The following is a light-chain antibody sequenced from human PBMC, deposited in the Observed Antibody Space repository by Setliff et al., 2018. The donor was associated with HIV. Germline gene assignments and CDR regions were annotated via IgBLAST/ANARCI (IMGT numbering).Light chain of an antibody. V-gene: IGLV2-11*01. CDR1: SSDVGGYNF. Sequence: QSVLTQPRSVSGSPGQSVTISCTGTSSDVGGYNFVSWYQQRPGKAPKLMIYDVTKRPSGVPDRFSGSKSGNTASLTISGLQAEDEAGYYCCSYAGSHTFVFGTGTKVTVL. CDR2: DVT. CDR3: CSYAGSHTFV. J-gene: IGLJ1*01.